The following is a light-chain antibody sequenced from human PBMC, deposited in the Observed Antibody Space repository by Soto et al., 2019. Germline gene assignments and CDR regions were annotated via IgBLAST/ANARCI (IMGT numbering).Light chain of an antibody. CDR1: QSVSSK. CDR2: GAS. V-gene: IGKV3-15*01. CDR3: QQYNNWPQT. J-gene: IGKJ2*01. Sequence: IVMTQSPVTLSVSPGERATLSCRASQSVSSKLAWYQQKPGQAPRLLIYGASTRATGIPARFSGSGSGTEFTLSISRLQSEDFAVYYCQQYNNWPQTFGQGTKLEIK.